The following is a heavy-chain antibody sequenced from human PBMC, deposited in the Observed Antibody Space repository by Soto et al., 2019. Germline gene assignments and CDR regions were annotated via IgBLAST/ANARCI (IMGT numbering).Heavy chain of an antibody. CDR2: ISVDNGNT. V-gene: IGHV1-18*01. Sequence: QVQLVQSGPEVKKPGASVKVSCKASGYTFSSYGISWVRQAPGQGFEWMAWISVDNGNTNFAQRFQGRVTMTTDTGASRAYMELRSLRSDDTAVYYCATFKQGDNRNPTGNPYYYYMDVWGEGTTVTVSS. J-gene: IGHJ6*03. CDR3: ATFKQGDNRNPTGNPYYYYMDV. CDR1: GYTFSSYG. D-gene: IGHD3-16*01.